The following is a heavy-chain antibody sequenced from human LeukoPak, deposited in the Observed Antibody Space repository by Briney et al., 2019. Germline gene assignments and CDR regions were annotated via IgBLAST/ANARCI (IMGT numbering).Heavy chain of an antibody. CDR3: EIEWQGGIAAAGTRIDGDY. CDR1: GFSVSGYW. J-gene: IGHJ4*02. Sequence: GGSLRLSCAVSGFSVSGYWMTWVREAPGKGLEWVANIKQDGSEKNYVESVKGRFTISRENAENSLFLQMNSLRVEDTAVYYCEIEWQGGIAAAGTRIDGDYWGKGTPVAVSS. CDR2: IKQDGSEK. D-gene: IGHD6-13*01. V-gene: IGHV3-7*01.